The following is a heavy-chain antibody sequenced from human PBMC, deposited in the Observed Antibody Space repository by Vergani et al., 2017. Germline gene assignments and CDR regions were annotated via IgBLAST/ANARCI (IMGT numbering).Heavy chain of an antibody. D-gene: IGHD6-19*01. CDR2: NIPILGIA. CDR3: AREKPLGIAVADINWFDP. CDR1: GGTFSSHT. V-gene: IGHV1-69*08. J-gene: IGHJ5*01. Sequence: QVQLVQSGAEVKKPGSSVKVSCKASGGTFSSHTISWVRQAPGQGLEWMGRNIPILGIANYAQKFQGRVTITADKSTSTAYVELSSLRSEDTAVYYCAREKPLGIAVADINWFDPWGQGTLVTVSS.